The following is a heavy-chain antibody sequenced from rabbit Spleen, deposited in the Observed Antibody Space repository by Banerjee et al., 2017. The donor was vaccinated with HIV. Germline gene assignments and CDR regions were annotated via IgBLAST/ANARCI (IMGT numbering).Heavy chain of an antibody. V-gene: IGHV1S45*01. CDR1: GIDFSNYNF. CDR2: IATSSGTFT. CDR3: ARDTGTSFSTYGMDL. D-gene: IGHD8-1*01. Sequence: QEQLEESGGGLVQPGASLTLTCKASGIDFSNYNFVCWVRQAPGKGPEWISCIATSSGTFTYSATWAKGRFTCSKTSSTTVTLQMTSLTVADTATYFCARDTGTSFSTYGMDLWGQGTLVTVS. J-gene: IGHJ6*01.